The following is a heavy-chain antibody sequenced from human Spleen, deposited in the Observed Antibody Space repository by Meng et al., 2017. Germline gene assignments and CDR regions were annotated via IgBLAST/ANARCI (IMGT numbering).Heavy chain of an antibody. Sequence: GESLKISCAASGFTFDDYGMSWVRQAPGKGLEWVSGINWNGGSTGYVDSVKGRFTISRDNAKNSLYLQMNSLRAEDTAAYYCAKGLQYCSGGSCSDAFDVWGQGTLVTVSS. CDR1: GFTFDDYG. V-gene: IGHV3-20*04. D-gene: IGHD2-15*01. CDR3: AKGLQYCSGGSCSDAFDV. J-gene: IGHJ3*01. CDR2: INWNGGST.